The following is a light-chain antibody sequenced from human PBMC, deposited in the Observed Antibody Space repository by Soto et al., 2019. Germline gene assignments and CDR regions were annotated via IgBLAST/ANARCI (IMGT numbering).Light chain of an antibody. CDR2: DAS. CDR1: QSISSY. V-gene: IGKV3-11*01. J-gene: IGKJ4*01. Sequence: EIVVTQSPATLSLSPGERATLSCRASQSISSYLAWYQQKPGQAPRLLIYDASNRATGIPARFSGSGSGTDFTLTISSLEPEDFAVYYCQQRSTWPLTFGGGIKVEIK. CDR3: QQRSTWPLT.